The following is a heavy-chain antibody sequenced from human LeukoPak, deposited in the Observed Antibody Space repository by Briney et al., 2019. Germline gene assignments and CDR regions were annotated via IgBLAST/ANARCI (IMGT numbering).Heavy chain of an antibody. J-gene: IGHJ4*02. Sequence: GASVKVSCKASGYTFTSYGISWVRQAPGQGLEWMGWISAYNGNTNYAQKLQGRVTITADKSTSTAYMELSSLRSEDTAVYYCARVAAGSSGFDYWGQGTLVTVSS. V-gene: IGHV1-18*01. CDR3: ARVAAGSSGFDY. D-gene: IGHD6-19*01. CDR1: GYTFTSYG. CDR2: ISAYNGNT.